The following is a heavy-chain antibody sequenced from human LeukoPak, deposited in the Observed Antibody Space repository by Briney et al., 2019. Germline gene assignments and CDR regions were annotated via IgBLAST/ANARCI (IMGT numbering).Heavy chain of an antibody. J-gene: IGHJ4*02. V-gene: IGHV1-2*02. Sequence: ASVKVSCKASGYTFTGYYMHWVRQAPGQGLEWMGWINPNSGGTNYAQKFQGRVTMTRDTSISTAYMELSRLRSDDTAVYYCARDKRPRRGYQGSLGYWGQGTLVTVSS. CDR1: GYTFTGYY. CDR2: INPNSGGT. D-gene: IGHD5-18*01. CDR3: ARDKRPRRGYQGSLGY.